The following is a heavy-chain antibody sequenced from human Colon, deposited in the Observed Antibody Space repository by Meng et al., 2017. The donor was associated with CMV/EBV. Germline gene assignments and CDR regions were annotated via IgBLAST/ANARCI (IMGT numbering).Heavy chain of an antibody. CDR2: IIPMLGTP. Sequence: GTVTSYAISWGRQAPGQGLEWMGGIIPMLGTPNYAQKFQGRVTITADKSTSTAYMELSSLRSEDTAVYYCAGGPEYCSSTSCSPFDYWGQGTLVTVSS. J-gene: IGHJ4*02. V-gene: IGHV1-69*06. D-gene: IGHD2-2*01. CDR1: GTVTSYA. CDR3: AGGPEYCSSTSCSPFDY.